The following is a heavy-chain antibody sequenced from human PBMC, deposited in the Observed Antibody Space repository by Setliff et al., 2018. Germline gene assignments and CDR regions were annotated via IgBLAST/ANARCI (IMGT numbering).Heavy chain of an antibody. J-gene: IGHJ3*01. CDR1: GYTFTNYG. V-gene: IGHV1-18*01. CDR2: IITNTGKT. CDR3: ARFGGSCSSSSCYASDL. D-gene: IGHD2-2*01. Sequence: ASVKVSCKSSGYTFTNYGFTWVRQAPGQGLEWMGMIITNTGKTSYPKKFQGRVTMTTDSYTGTGYMELRSLTSDDTAVYFCARFGGSCSSSSCYASDLWGQGTMVTVSS.